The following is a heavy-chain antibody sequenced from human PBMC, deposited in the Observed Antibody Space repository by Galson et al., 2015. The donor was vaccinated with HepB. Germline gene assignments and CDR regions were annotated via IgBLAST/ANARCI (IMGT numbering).Heavy chain of an antibody. CDR3: ARGGGVVAEDAFDI. CDR1: GGSISSYY. Sequence: LSLTCTVSGGSISSYYWSWIRQPPGKGLEWIGYIYYSGSTNYNPSLKSRVTISVDTSKNQFSLKLSSVTAADTAVYYCARGGGVVAEDAFDIWGQGTMVTVSS. D-gene: IGHD2-21*01. J-gene: IGHJ3*02. CDR2: IYYSGST. V-gene: IGHV4-59*08.